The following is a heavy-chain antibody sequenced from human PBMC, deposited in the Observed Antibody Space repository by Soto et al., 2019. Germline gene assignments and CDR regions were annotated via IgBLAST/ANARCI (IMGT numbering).Heavy chain of an antibody. V-gene: IGHV4-30-4*01. CDR3: ARVKGDYQFDY. CDR1: GGSISSGDYY. D-gene: IGHD4-17*01. CDR2: IYYSGST. J-gene: IGHJ4*02. Sequence: SETLSLTCTVSGGSISSGDYYWSWIRQPPGKGLEWIGYIYYSGSTYYNPSLKSRVTISVDTSKNQFSLKLSSVTAADTAVYYCARVKGDYQFDYWGQGTLVTVSS.